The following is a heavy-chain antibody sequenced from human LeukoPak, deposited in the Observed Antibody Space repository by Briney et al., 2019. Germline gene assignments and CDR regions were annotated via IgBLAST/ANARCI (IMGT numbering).Heavy chain of an antibody. D-gene: IGHD2-21*01. CDR2: INQDGTEK. CDR3: ARDPARAVIGIRSYYYYMDV. CDR1: GFPFSTYW. V-gene: IGHV3-7*01. Sequence: GGSLRLSCAASGFPFSTYWMSWVRQAPGKGLEWVANINQDGTEKYYVDSVKGRFTISRDNAKNTLYLQMNSLRVEDTAVYYCARDPARAVIGIRSYYYYMDVWGRGTTVTISS. J-gene: IGHJ6*03.